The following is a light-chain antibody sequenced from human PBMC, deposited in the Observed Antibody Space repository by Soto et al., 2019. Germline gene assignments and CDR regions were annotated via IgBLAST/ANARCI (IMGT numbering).Light chain of an antibody. V-gene: IGKV3-20*01. CDR3: QQYGSSPLWT. J-gene: IGKJ1*01. CDR1: QSIGWKY. Sequence: EIVLTQSPGTLSLSPGERATLSYRASQSIGWKYLGWYQQKPGQAPRLLIYGASNRATGIPDRFSGSGSGTDFTLTISRLEPEDFAVYYCQQYGSSPLWTFGQGTKVEIK. CDR2: GAS.